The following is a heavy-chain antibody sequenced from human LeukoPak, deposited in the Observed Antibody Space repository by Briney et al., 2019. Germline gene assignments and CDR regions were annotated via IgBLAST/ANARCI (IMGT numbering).Heavy chain of an antibody. Sequence: SEALSLTCTVSGGSISSYYWSWIRQPAGKGLEWIGRIYTSGSTNYNPSLKSRVTMSVDTSKNQFSLKLSSVTAADTAVYYCVRARRNYYGSGWGLYYYYYYMDVWGKGTTVTISS. D-gene: IGHD3-10*01. CDR3: VRARRNYYGSGWGLYYYYYYMDV. J-gene: IGHJ6*03. CDR2: IYTSGST. V-gene: IGHV4-4*07. CDR1: GGSISSYY.